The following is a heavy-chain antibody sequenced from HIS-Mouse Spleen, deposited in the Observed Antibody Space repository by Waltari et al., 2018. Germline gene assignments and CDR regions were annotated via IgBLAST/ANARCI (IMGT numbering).Heavy chain of an antibody. CDR3: AREIPYSSSWYDWYFDL. Sequence: QLQLQESGPGLVKPSETLSLTCTVSGGSISSSSYQRGWIRQPPGKGLEWIGSIYYSGSTYYNPSLKSRVTISVDTSKNQFSLKLSSVTAADTAVYYCAREIPYSSSWYDWYFDLWGRGTLVTVSS. D-gene: IGHD6-13*01. CDR1: GGSISSSSYQ. CDR2: IYYSGST. V-gene: IGHV4-39*07. J-gene: IGHJ2*01.